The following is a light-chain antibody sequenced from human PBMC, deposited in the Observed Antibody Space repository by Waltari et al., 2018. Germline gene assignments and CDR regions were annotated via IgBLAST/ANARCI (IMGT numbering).Light chain of an antibody. Sequence: ETTLTQSPASTSATPGVKVNITCKASQDIDDDVNWYQQKPGEAPIFMILESTTRVHGISPRFSGSGYGRDFTLTINNIQSEDAAYYFCLQHDNFPLTFGQGTKVEIK. CDR3: LQHDNFPLT. V-gene: IGKV5-2*01. CDR1: QDIDDD. J-gene: IGKJ2*01. CDR2: EST.